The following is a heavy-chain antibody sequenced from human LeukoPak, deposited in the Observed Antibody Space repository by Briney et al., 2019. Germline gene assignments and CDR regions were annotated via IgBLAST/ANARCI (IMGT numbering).Heavy chain of an antibody. CDR3: AKDPRGYSTAEGY. V-gene: IGHV3-74*01. Sequence: GGSLSLSCVVSGFTFSTYWMHWVRQGPGKGLVWVSRIDSGGSNTLYADSVRGRFTISRDNSKNTLYLQMNSLRAEDTAVYYCAKDPRGYSTAEGYWGQGTLVTVSS. D-gene: IGHD2-8*01. J-gene: IGHJ4*02. CDR1: GFTFSTYW. CDR2: IDSGGSNT.